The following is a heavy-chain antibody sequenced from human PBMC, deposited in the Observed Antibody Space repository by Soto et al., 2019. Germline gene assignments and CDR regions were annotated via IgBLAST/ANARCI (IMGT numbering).Heavy chain of an antibody. CDR1: GFTFSSYG. Sequence: GGSLRLSCAASGFTFSSYGMHWVRQAPGKGLEWVAVIWYDGSNKYYADSVKGRFTISRDNSKNTLYLQMNSLRAEDTAVYYCARDSTPDYGDYVPFESYMDVWGKGTTVTVSS. CDR3: ARDSTPDYGDYVPFESYMDV. D-gene: IGHD4-17*01. J-gene: IGHJ6*03. V-gene: IGHV3-33*01. CDR2: IWYDGSNK.